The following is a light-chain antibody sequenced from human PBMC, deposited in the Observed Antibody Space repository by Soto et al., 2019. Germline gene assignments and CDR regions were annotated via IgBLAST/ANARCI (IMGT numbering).Light chain of an antibody. CDR3: QVWDSSSEVI. CDR2: DDT. Sequence: SYELTQPPSVSVAPGQTARFTCGGDNIGSKSVHWYQQKPGQAPVLVVYDDTGRPSGIPERFSGSNSGNTATLTISRVEAGDEADYYCQVWDSSSEVIFGGGTKL. CDR1: NIGSKS. J-gene: IGLJ2*01. V-gene: IGLV3-21*02.